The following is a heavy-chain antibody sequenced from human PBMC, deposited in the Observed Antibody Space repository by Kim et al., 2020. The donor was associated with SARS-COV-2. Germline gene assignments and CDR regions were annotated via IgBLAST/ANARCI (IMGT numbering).Heavy chain of an antibody. CDR2: ISGSGGST. D-gene: IGHD1-26*01. V-gene: IGHV3-23*01. J-gene: IGHJ4*02. Sequence: ETLSLTCAVYGGSFSGYYWSWIRQPPGKGLEWVSAISGSGGSTYYADSVKGRFTISRDNSKNTLYLQMNSLRAEDTAVYYCAKGNIVGATLESHDYWGQGTLVTVSS. CDR3: AKGNIVGATLESHDY. CDR1: GGSFSGYY.